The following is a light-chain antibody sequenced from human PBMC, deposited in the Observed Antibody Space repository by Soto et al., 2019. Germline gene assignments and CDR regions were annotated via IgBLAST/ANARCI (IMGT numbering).Light chain of an antibody. Sequence: EIVMTQSPATLSVSPGESATLSCRASRSIGNNLAWYRQTPGQAPRLLIFDASTRATGIPARFTASGSGTDFTLTITGLRSEDFAVYYCQQYYNWPPYSFGQGTKVDIK. J-gene: IGKJ2*01. CDR2: DAS. V-gene: IGKV3-15*01. CDR3: QQYYNWPPYS. CDR1: RSIGNN.